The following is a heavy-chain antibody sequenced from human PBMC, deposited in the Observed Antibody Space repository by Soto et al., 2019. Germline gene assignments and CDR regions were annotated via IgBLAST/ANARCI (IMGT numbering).Heavy chain of an antibody. CDR1: GFTFSSYA. V-gene: IGHV3-23*01. J-gene: IGHJ4*02. CDR2: ISGSGGST. D-gene: IGHD3-22*01. CDR3: AKDRYYYDSSGYYGYFDY. Sequence: PGGSLRLSCAASGFTFSSYAMSWVRQAPGKGLEWVSAISGSGGSTYYADSVKGRFTISRDNSKNTLYLQMNSLRAEDTAVYYCAKDRYYYDSSGYYGYFDYWGQGTLVTVSS.